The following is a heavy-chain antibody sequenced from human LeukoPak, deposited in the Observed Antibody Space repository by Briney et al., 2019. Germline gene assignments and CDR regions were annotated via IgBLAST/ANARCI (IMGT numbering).Heavy chain of an antibody. V-gene: IGHV3-21*01. CDR1: GITFNGHT. Sequence: GGSLRLSCAASGITFNGHTINWVRQAPGKGLEWVSSISGYSSYIYYAGSVRGRFTISRDNAKDSAYLQMDSLSVEDTAVYYCGGGGGDYTIDYWGQGTLVTVSS. D-gene: IGHD4-11*01. CDR2: ISGYSSYI. J-gene: IGHJ4*02. CDR3: GGGGGDYTIDY.